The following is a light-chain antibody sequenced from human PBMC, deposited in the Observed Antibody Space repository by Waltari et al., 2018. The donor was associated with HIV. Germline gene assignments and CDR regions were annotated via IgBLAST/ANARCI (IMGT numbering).Light chain of an antibody. CDR1: QTVTSNY. Sequence: DIVLTQSPYTLSFSPGEVPTLPCRATQTVTSNYLAWYQQKPGQAPRLLIYGAATRATGIPDRFSGSGSGTDFTLTISRLEPEDFAVYYCQQYGGSPPMNFGQGTRLEIK. V-gene: IGKV3-20*01. J-gene: IGKJ5*01. CDR2: GAA. CDR3: QQYGGSPPMN.